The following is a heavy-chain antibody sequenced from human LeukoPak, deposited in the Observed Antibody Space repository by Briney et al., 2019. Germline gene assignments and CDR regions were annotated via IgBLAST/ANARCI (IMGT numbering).Heavy chain of an antibody. CDR2: IYSGGKT. D-gene: IGHD3-10*01. CDR3: AGSSPLGFVELFGALDY. V-gene: IGHV3-53*01. J-gene: IGHJ4*02. Sequence: GGSVRLSCAASGFTVSSNYMTWVRQAPGKGLEWVSLIYSGGKTYYADSVKGRFTISRDNSKNTLYLQMNSLKAEDTAVYYCAGSSPLGFVELFGALDYWGQGPLVPVSS. CDR1: GFTVSSNY.